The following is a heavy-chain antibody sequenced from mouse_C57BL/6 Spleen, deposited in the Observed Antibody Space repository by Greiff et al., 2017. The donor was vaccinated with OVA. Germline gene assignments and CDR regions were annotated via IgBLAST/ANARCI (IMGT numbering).Heavy chain of an antibody. D-gene: IGHD2-5*01. CDR3: AKAYYSNYGYFDV. V-gene: IGHV2-5*01. CDR2: IWRGGST. J-gene: IGHJ1*03. CDR1: GFSLTSYG. Sequence: QVQLQQSGPGLVQPSQSLSITCTVSGFSLTSYGVHWVRQSPGKGLEWLGVIWRGGSTDYNAAFMSRLSITKDNSKSQVFFKMNSLQADDTAIYXCAKAYYSNYGYFDVWGTGTTVTVSS.